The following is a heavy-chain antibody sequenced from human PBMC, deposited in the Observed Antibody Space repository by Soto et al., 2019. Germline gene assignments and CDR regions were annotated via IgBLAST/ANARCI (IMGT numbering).Heavy chain of an antibody. V-gene: IGHV4-59*11. CDR2: IYYNGNT. J-gene: IGHJ4*02. Sequence: PSETLSLTCTVSGGSISNHYWSWIRQPPGKGLEWIGYIYYNGNTNYNPPLKSRVTMSVDTSKNQISLKLSSVTAADTAVYYCACGFVSNYEIFDYWGQGTLVTVSS. D-gene: IGHD4-4*01. CDR3: ACGFVSNYEIFDY. CDR1: GGSISNHY.